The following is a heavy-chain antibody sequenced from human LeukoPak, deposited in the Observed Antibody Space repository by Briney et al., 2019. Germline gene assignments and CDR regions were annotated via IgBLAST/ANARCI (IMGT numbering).Heavy chain of an antibody. J-gene: IGHJ4*02. CDR3: ARGPGGWWLVEF. CDR2: INAGNGNT. Sequence: ASVKVSCKASGYTFSRYGIHWVRQAPGLRLEWMGWINAGNGNTRYSQKFQGRVTITRDTSASTAYMVLSSLKSEDTAVYYCARGPGGWWLVEFWGQGALVTVSS. CDR1: GYTFSRYG. D-gene: IGHD6-19*01. V-gene: IGHV1-3*01.